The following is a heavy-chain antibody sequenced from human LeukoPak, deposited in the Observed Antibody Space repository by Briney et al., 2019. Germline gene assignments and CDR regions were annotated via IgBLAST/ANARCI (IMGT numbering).Heavy chain of an antibody. J-gene: IGHJ3*01. CDR2: I. V-gene: IGHV5-51*01. CDR3: GMSGDRVPLQDDVFDV. CDR1: GYSFISYC. D-gene: IGHD1-26*01. Sequence: GESLKISCKVSGYSFISYCIGWVRQMPGKGLEWMGIIYSPSFQGQVTISVDKSINTAYLQWSSLQASDTAMYYCGMSGDRVPLQDDVFDVWGEGTMVTVST.